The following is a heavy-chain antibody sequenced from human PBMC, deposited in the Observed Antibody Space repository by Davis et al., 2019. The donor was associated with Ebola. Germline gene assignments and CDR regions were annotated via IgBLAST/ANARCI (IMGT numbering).Heavy chain of an antibody. D-gene: IGHD6-13*01. J-gene: IGHJ6*04. CDR3: ARDSPIAAVNYGMDV. CDR1: GYTFTSYG. Sequence: ASVKVSCKASGYTFTSYGISWVRQAPGQGLEWMGWISAYNGNTNYAQKLQGRVTMTTDTSTSTAYMELRSLRSDDTAVYYCARDSPIAAVNYGMDVWGKGTTVTVSS. V-gene: IGHV1-18*01. CDR2: ISAYNGNT.